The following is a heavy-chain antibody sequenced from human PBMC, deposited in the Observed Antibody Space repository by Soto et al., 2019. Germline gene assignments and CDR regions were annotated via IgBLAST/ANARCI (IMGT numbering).Heavy chain of an antibody. D-gene: IGHD3-10*01. Sequence: QVQLQESGPGLVKPSQTLSLTCTVSGGSISSGGYYWSWIRQHPGKGLEWIGYIYYSGSTYYNPSLKXRXTXAVDPSKNQFSLKLSSVTAADTAVYYCARELRFGEDYYGMDVWGQGTTVTVSS. CDR2: IYYSGST. V-gene: IGHV4-31*03. CDR1: GGSISSGGYY. CDR3: ARELRFGEDYYGMDV. J-gene: IGHJ6*02.